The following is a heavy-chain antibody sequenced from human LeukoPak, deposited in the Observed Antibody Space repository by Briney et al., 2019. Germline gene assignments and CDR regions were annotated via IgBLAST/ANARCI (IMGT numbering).Heavy chain of an antibody. CDR2: ISGSGGST. CDR3: ARVAVYYYDSSGPLDY. V-gene: IGHV3-23*01. J-gene: IGHJ4*02. Sequence: GGSLRLSCAASGFTFSSYAMSWVRQAPGKGLEWVSAISGSGGSTYYADSVKGRFTISRDNSKNTLYLQMNSLRAEDTAVYYCARVAVYYYDSSGPLDYWGQGTLVTVSS. D-gene: IGHD3-22*01. CDR1: GFTFSSYA.